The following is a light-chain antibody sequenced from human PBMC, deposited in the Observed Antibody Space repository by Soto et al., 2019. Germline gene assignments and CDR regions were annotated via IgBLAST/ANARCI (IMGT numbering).Light chain of an antibody. CDR3: QSGEV. CDR2: EDN. J-gene: IGLJ2*01. CDR1: SGSIASNY. Sequence: FMLTQPHSVSESPGKTVTISCTRSSGSIASNYVQWYQQRPGSAPTTVIYEDNQRPSGVPDRFSGSIDSSSNSASLTISGLKTEDEADYYCQSGEVFGGGTQLTVL. V-gene: IGLV6-57*04.